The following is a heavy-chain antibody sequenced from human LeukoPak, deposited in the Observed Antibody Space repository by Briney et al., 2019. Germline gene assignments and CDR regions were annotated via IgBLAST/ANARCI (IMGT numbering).Heavy chain of an antibody. CDR1: GYTFRDYG. D-gene: IGHD3-10*02. V-gene: IGHV3-30*02. J-gene: IGHJ3*02. CDR2: IRYDGSNK. CDR3: ARGVFNAFDI. Sequence: GGSLRLSCAASGYTFRDYGIHWVRQAPGKGLEWVAFIRYDGSNKYSADSVKGRFTISRDNSKRTLYLELNGLRAEDTAVYYCARGVFNAFDIWGQGTMVTVSS.